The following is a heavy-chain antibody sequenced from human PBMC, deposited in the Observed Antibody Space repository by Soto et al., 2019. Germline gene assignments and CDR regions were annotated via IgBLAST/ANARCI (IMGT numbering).Heavy chain of an antibody. CDR2: ISSAGST. CDR1: GDSITNYY. V-gene: IGHV4-59*01. D-gene: IGHD1-26*01. J-gene: IGHJ5*02. CDR3: AGGTSVLWEMFS. Sequence: QVQLQESGPGLVRPSETLSLSCSVSGDSITNYYWSWIRQPPGMGLEWIGYISSAGSTNYNPSLNSRVSISRDTSENQFFLELTSVTAADTAVYYCAGGTSVLWEMFSWGQGTLVSVSS.